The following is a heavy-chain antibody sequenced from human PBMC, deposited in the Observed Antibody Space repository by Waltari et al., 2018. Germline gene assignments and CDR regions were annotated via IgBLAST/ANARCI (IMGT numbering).Heavy chain of an antibody. D-gene: IGHD2-15*01. CDR2: MNPYSGGT. CDR1: GYMFIDHY. J-gene: IGHJ4*02. CDR3: ARDGGFDF. Sequence: QVQLVQSGTEVKKPGAPVRVSCKASGYMFIDHYLHWVRQGPGQGLAWIGWMNPYSGGTDYAQKFQGRVIMTRDTSTSTAYMELSRITSDDTAIYYCARDGGFDFWGQGSLVTVSS. V-gene: IGHV1-2*02.